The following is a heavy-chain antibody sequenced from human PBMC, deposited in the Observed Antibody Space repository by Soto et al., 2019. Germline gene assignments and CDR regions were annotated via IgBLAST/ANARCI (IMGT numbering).Heavy chain of an antibody. CDR1: GETLNSNP. CDR3: ARKSGRDCHSGGGCFSLDV. D-gene: IGHD2-15*01. Sequence: QVQLVQSGAEVKKPGSSLKVSCKVFGETLNSNPIGWVRQAPGQGLEWVGGIVPLSDRTNYAQELQGRVTVTADGSTSTVYMELSNLQSDDTAVYYCARKSGRDCHSGGGCFSLDVWGQGRLITVSS. V-gene: IGHV1-69*01. CDR2: IVPLSDRT. J-gene: IGHJ4*02.